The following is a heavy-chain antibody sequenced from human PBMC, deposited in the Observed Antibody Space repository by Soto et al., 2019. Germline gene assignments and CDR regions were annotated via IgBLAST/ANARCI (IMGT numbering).Heavy chain of an antibody. CDR1: GDTFTTYD. Sequence: QVLLVQSGAEVKKPGASVQISCKASGDTFTTYDMHWVRQAPGQRLEWMGSINANNGNPKYSQRFQGRATFTRDTSATTGYLALRSLISEDTAVYYCVVSRGWWAFPYWGQGTLVTVSS. J-gene: IGHJ4*02. CDR2: INANNGNP. V-gene: IGHV1-3*01. D-gene: IGHD6-13*01. CDR3: VVSRGWWAFPY.